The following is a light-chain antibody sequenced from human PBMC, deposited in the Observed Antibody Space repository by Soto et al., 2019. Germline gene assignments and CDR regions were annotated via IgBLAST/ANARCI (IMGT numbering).Light chain of an antibody. CDR2: DAS. CDR3: QQYDNIPYT. J-gene: IGKJ2*01. Sequence: DLQMTQSPCSLSASVGDRVTITCQASQDISNYLNWYQQKPGKAPKLLIYDASNLETGVPSRFSGSGSGTDFTFTISRLQPEDIATYYCQQYDNIPYTFGQGTKLEIK. CDR1: QDISNY. V-gene: IGKV1-33*01.